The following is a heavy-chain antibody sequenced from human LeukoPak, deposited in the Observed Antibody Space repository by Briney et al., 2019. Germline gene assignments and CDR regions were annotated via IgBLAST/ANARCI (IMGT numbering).Heavy chain of an antibody. J-gene: IGHJ6*03. V-gene: IGHV1-18*01. CDR2: ISAYNGNT. CDR1: GYTFTSYG. CDR3: AASVRGSNYYYYYMDV. Sequence: ASVKVSCKASGYTFTSYGISWVRQAPGQGLEWMGWISAYNGNTSYAQKLQGRVTMTTDTSTSTAYMELRSLRSDDTAVYYCAASVRGSNYYYYYMDVWGKGTTVTVSS. D-gene: IGHD3-10*01.